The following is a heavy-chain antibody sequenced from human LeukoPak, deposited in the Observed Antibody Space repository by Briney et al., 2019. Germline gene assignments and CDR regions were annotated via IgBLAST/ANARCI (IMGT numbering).Heavy chain of an antibody. D-gene: IGHD3-10*01. J-gene: IGHJ4*02. CDR2: IYSGGST. CDR3: ARGGLRGIAIEY. CDR1: GFTVSSNY. V-gene: IGHV3-53*01. Sequence: GGSLRLSCSASGFTVSSNYMSWVRQAPGKGLEWVSVIYSGGSTIYVDSVKGRFTISRDNSKNTLYLQMDSLRAEDTAVYYCARGGLRGIAIEYWGQGTLVTVSS.